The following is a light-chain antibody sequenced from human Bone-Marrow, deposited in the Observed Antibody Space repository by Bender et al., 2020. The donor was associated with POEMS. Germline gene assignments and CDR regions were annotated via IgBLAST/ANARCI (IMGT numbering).Light chain of an antibody. Sequence: QSALTQPASVSGSPGQSITISCTGTSSDVGSYNLVSWYQHHPGRAPKLVISEGSKRPSGVSDRFSGSKSGDTASLTISGLQADDEADYYCCSYAGTTTWVFGGGTKLTVL. CDR2: EGS. CDR3: CSYAGTTTWV. V-gene: IGLV2-23*01. CDR1: SSDVGSYNL. J-gene: IGLJ3*02.